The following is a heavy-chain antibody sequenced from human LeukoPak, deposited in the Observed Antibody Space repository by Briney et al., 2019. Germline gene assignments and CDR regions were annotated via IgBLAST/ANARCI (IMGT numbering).Heavy chain of an antibody. D-gene: IGHD1-26*01. CDR3: TTDIRSWELLYGWFDP. V-gene: IGHV3-15*01. J-gene: IGHJ5*02. CDR1: GFTFSTYT. Sequence: PGGSLRLSCAASGFTFSTYTMNWVRHAPGKGLEWVGRIKSKIDGGTTDYAAPVKGRFTISRDDSKNTLYLQMNSLKTEDTAVYYCTTDIRSWELLYGWFDPWGQGTLVTVSS. CDR2: IKSKIDGGTT.